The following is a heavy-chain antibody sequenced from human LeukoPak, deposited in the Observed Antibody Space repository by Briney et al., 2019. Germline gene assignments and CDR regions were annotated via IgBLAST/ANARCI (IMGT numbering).Heavy chain of an antibody. CDR2: ISFSGSST. Sequence: PGGSLRLSCAASGFTFSNYAMTWVRQAPGKGLEWVSGISFSGSSTYYADSVKGRFTISRDNSKNTVCLQMNSLRADDTAVYYCAGNWNCDYWGQGTLVTVSS. J-gene: IGHJ4*02. CDR3: AGNWNCDY. D-gene: IGHD1-1*01. CDR1: GFTFSNYA. V-gene: IGHV3-23*01.